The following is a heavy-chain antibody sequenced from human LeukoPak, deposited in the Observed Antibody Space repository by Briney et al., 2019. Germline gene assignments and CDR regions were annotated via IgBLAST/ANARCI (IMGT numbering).Heavy chain of an antibody. CDR2: FDPKEGER. J-gene: IGHJ4*01. D-gene: IGHD3-10*01. Sequence: ASVKVSCNVSGDTLTELSMHWVRQAPGKGLGWMGGFDPKEGERVYAQNFQGRFTMTEDTSSGTAYMELNSLRSEDTAVYYCTTREIVVEPAQTSMVRGVLWRSDFWGHGTLVTVSS. CDR3: TTREIVVEPAQTSMVRGVLWRSDF. V-gene: IGHV1-24*01. CDR1: GDTLTELS.